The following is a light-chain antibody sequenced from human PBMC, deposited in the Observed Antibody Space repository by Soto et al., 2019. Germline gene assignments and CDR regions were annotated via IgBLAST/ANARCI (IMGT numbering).Light chain of an antibody. J-gene: IGLJ3*02. CDR2: ANT. V-gene: IGLV1-40*01. Sequence: QSVLTQSSSVSGAPGQRVTISCTGSSSDMGAGYDVHWYQQFPGRAPKLLIYANTNRPSGVPDRFSGSKSGTSASLAITGLQDEDEADYYCQSYDSGLRGWVFGGGTKLTVL. CDR3: QSYDSGLRGWV. CDR1: SSDMGAGYD.